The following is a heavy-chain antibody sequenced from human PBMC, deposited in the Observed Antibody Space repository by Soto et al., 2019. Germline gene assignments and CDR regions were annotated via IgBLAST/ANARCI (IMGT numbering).Heavy chain of an antibody. D-gene: IGHD2-2*02. CDR1: WDSVSSNSAG. Sequence: SQTLSLTWVISWDSVSSNSAGWNWIRQSPSRGLEWLGRTFYRSKWYNDYAVSLKGRISINADTSKNQFSLQLNSVTPEDTAVYYFARAEYTESEDYQGMDVGGQEPTVTVSS. V-gene: IGHV6-1*01. CDR2: TFYRSKWYN. CDR3: ARAEYTESEDYQGMDV. J-gene: IGHJ6*02.